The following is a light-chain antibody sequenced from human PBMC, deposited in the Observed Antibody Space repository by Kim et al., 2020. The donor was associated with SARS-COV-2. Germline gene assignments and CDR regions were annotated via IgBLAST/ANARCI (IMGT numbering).Light chain of an antibody. V-gene: IGKV3D-15*01. CDR2: GAS. CDR3: QQYKNWYT. CDR1: QSVGNN. J-gene: IGKJ2*01. Sequence: RPVAVGERATLFCRASQSVGNNLAWYQQKPGQAPRLLIYGASTRATDIPARFSGSGSGTEFTLTISGLQSEDFAVYFCQQYKNWYTFGQGTKLEIK.